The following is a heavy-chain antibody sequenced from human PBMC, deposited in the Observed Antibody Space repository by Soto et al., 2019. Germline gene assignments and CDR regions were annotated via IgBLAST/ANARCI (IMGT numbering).Heavy chain of an antibody. CDR1: GGSFSGYY. D-gene: IGHD3-3*01. Sequence: SETLSLTCAVYGGSFSGYYWSWIRQPPGKGLEWIGEINHSGSTNYNPSLKSRVTISVDTSKNQFSLKVSSVTAADTAVYYCARSSPSVLRFLEWLRGFDYWGQGTLVTVSS. CDR2: INHSGST. CDR3: ARSSPSVLRFLEWLRGFDY. J-gene: IGHJ4*02. V-gene: IGHV4-34*01.